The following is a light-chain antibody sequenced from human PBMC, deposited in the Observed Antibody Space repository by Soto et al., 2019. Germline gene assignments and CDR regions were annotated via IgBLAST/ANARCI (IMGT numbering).Light chain of an antibody. J-gene: IGKJ2*01. CDR1: QTASSSH. CDR3: QQYGRSPYT. Sequence: VLTQSTVALSLSTGERATLSCRASQTASSSHLARYQQKPGQAPRLLIYDASSRATVISDTFSGSVSGTDFTLTISRREPEDFAVYYCQQYGRSPYTFGQGTKVEIK. V-gene: IGKV3-20*01. CDR2: DAS.